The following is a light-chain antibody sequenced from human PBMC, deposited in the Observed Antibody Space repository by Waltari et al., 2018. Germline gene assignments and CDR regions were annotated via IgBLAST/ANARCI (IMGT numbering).Light chain of an antibody. CDR2: VNRDGSH. CDR3: ETGGHGTWV. CDR1: SGHSSNI. J-gene: IGLJ3*02. V-gene: IGLV4-69*01. Sequence: QLVLTQSPSTSASLGASVKLPCTLSSGHSSNIIAWLQQRPERGPRYLMKVNRDGSHSKGDDIPDRFSGASSGAERYLTISSLQSEDEADYYCETGGHGTWVFGGGTKLTVL.